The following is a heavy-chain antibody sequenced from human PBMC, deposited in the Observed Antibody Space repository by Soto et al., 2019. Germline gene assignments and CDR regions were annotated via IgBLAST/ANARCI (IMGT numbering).Heavy chain of an antibody. CDR1: GGTFSSYA. J-gene: IGHJ4*02. D-gene: IGHD3-9*01. Sequence: QVQLVQSGAEVKKPGSSVKVSCKASGGTFSSYAISWVRQAPGQGLEWMGGIIPIFGTANYAQKFQGRVTITADESTSTAYMDLSSLRSEDTAVYYCARDRLSPGYAAGDYWGLGTLVTVSS. CDR2: IIPIFGTA. CDR3: ARDRLSPGYAAGDY. V-gene: IGHV1-69*01.